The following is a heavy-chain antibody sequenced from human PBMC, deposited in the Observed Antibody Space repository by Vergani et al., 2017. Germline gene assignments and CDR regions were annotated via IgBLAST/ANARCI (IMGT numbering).Heavy chain of an antibody. V-gene: IGHV3-73*01. CDR1: GFTFSNAW. Sequence: EVQLVESGGGLVKPGGSLRLSCAASGFTFSNAWMSWVRQAPGKGLEWVGRIRSKANSYATAYAASVKGRFTISRDDSKNTAYLQMNSLKTEDTAVYYCTRYSGSKGIADYWGQGTLVTVSS. CDR2: IRSKANSYAT. J-gene: IGHJ4*02. CDR3: TRYSGSKGIADY. D-gene: IGHD1-26*01.